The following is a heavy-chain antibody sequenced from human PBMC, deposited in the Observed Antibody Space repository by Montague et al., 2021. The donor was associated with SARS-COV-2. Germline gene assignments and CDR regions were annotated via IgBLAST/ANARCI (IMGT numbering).Heavy chain of an antibody. V-gene: IGHV4-4*07. CDR2: IYNSGST. D-gene: IGHD1-20*01. Sequence: SETLSLTCTVSGGSISGYYWSWFRQSAGKGLEWIGRIYNSGSTSYNPPLKSRVTMSVDTSKNQFSLKLSSVTAADTAVYYCVRDQGRSNWNYPDYRGQGTLVTVSS. J-gene: IGHJ4*02. CDR3: VRDQGRSNWNYPDY. CDR1: GGSISGYY.